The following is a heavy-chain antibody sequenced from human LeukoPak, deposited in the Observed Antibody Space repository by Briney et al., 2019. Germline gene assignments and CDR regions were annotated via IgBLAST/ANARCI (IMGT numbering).Heavy chain of an antibody. CDR3: ARGEKLGYCSGGSCYLLAFDY. V-gene: IGHV4-4*07. J-gene: IGHJ4*02. D-gene: IGHD2-15*01. CDR2: IYTSGST. CDR1: GGSISSYY. Sequence: PSETLSLTCTVSGGSISSYYWSWIRQPAGKGLEWIGRIYTSGSTNYNPSLKSRVTMSVDTSKNQFSLKLSSVTAADTAVYCCARGEKLGYCSGGSCYLLAFDYWGQGTLVTVSS.